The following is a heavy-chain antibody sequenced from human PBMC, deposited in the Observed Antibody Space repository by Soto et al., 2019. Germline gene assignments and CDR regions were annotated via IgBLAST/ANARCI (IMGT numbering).Heavy chain of an antibody. CDR3: ASSFFYDSSGYRRPTRDLEFDY. V-gene: IGHV1-46*01. Sequence: ASVKVSCKASGYTFTSYYMHWVRQAPGQGLEWMGIINPSGGSTSYAQKFQGRVTMTRDTSTSTVYMELSSLRSEDMAVYYCASSFFYDSSGYRRPTRDLEFDYWGQGTLVTVSS. J-gene: IGHJ4*02. D-gene: IGHD3-22*01. CDR2: INPSGGST. CDR1: GYTFTSYY.